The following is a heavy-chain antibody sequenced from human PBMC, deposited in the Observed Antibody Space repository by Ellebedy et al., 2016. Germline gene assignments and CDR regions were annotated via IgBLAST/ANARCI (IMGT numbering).Heavy chain of an antibody. CDR3: ARARDVVLPAAREVYYYGMDV. V-gene: IGHV3-74*01. CDR2: TNSDGSST. J-gene: IGHJ6*02. D-gene: IGHD2-2*01. Sequence: GESLKISXAASGFTFSSYSMHWVRQTPGKGLVWVSHTNSDGSSTRYADSVKGRFTISRDNAKNTLYLQMNSLRAEDTAVFYCARARDVVLPAAREVYYYGMDVWGQGTTVTVSS. CDR1: GFTFSSYS.